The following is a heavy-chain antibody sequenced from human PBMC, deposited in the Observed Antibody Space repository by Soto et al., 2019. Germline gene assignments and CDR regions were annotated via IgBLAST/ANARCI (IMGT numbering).Heavy chain of an antibody. J-gene: IGHJ4*01. CDR3: ARGGHIAVVTCSFDY. V-gene: IGHV1-46*02. CDR1: GYTFNTYY. D-gene: IGHD2-21*02. Sequence: ASVKVSCKPSGYTFNTYYLHWLRQAPGQALEWMGVIHPSGGGTTYAQKFLGRVTVTRDTSTTTVFMELSSLRSDDTAVYYCARGGHIAVVTCSFDYWG. CDR2: IHPSGGGT.